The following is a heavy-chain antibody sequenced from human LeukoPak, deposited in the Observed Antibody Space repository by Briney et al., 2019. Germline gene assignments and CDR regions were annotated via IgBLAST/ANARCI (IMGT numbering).Heavy chain of an antibody. J-gene: IGHJ4*02. CDR3: AKTTTGYSSGRFPGWPVDY. CDR2: IKEDGSEK. V-gene: IGHV3-7*03. Sequence: GGSLRLSCAASGFTFSGYWMSWVRQAPGKGLEWVANIKEDGSEKHYVDSVEGRFTISRDNSKNTVYLQMNSLRAEDTAVYYCAKTTTGYSSGRFPGWPVDYWGQGTLVTVSS. CDR1: GFTFSGYW. D-gene: IGHD6-19*01.